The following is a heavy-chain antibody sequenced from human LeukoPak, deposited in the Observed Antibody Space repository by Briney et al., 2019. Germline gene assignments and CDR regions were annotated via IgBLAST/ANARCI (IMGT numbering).Heavy chain of an antibody. CDR1: GFTFSSYS. V-gene: IGHV3-21*01. Sequence: PGGSLRLSCAASGFTFSSYSMNWVRQAPGKGLEWVSSISISSSYIYYADSVKGRFTISRDNAKYSLYLQMNSLRAEDTAVYYCARDSASLWFGELSGWFAPWGQGTLVTVSS. D-gene: IGHD3-10*01. J-gene: IGHJ5*02. CDR3: ARDSASLWFGELSGWFAP. CDR2: ISISSSYI.